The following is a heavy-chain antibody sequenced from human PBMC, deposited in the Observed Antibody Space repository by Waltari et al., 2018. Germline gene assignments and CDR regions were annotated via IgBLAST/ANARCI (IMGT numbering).Heavy chain of an antibody. J-gene: IGHJ3*02. CDR3: ARAIPSGSYQTGAFDI. CDR1: GGPISSSSYY. Sequence: QLQLQESGPGLVKPSETLSLTCTVSGGPISSSSYYWGWIRQPPGKGLEWIGSIYYSGSTYYNPSLKSRVTISVDTSKNQFSLKLSSVTAADTAVYYCARAIPSGSYQTGAFDIWGQGTMVTVSS. CDR2: IYYSGST. V-gene: IGHV4-39*07. D-gene: IGHD1-26*01.